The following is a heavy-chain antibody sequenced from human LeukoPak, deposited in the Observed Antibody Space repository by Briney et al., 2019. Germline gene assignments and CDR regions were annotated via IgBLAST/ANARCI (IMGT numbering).Heavy chain of an antibody. CDR2: ISWNSGSI. V-gene: IGHV3-9*01. CDR3: AKDLVLSGYDLTFDY. Sequence: PGRSLRLSCAASGFTFDDYAIHWVRQAPGKGLEWGSGISWNSGSIGYADSVKGRFTISRDNAKNSLYLQMNSLRAENTALYYCAKDLVLSGYDLTFDYWGQGTLVTVSS. CDR1: GFTFDDYA. D-gene: IGHD5-12*01. J-gene: IGHJ4*02.